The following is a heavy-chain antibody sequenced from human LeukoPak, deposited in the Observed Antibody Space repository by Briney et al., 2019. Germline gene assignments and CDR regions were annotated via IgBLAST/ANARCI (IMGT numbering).Heavy chain of an antibody. J-gene: IGHJ4*02. CDR2: IIPILGIA. CDR1: GGTFSSYA. CDR3: ARVDDSSGNFDY. Sequence: GASVKVSCKASGGTFSSYAISWVRQAPGQGLEWMGRIIPILGIANYAQKFQGRVTITADKSTSTAYMELSSLRSEDTAVYYCARVDDSSGNFDYWGQGTLVTVSS. D-gene: IGHD3-22*01. V-gene: IGHV1-69*04.